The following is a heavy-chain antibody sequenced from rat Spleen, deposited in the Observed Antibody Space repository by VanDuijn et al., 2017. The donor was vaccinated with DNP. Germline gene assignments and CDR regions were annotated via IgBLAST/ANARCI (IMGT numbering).Heavy chain of an antibody. J-gene: IGHJ3*01. D-gene: IGHD1-4*01. CDR1: GFTFNNYW. Sequence: EVQLVESGGDLVQPGRSLKVSCVVSGFTFNNYWMTWIRQVPGKGLEWVASISTGGGNTYYRDSVKGRFTISRDNANRTLYLQMDSLRSEDTATYYCATSPGPNWFAYWGQGTLVTVSS. V-gene: IGHV5-31*01. CDR3: ATSPGPNWFAY. CDR2: ISTGGGNT.